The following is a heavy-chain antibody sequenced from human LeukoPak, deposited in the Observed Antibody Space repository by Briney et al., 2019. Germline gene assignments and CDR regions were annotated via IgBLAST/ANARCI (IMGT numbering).Heavy chain of an antibody. CDR1: GFTFSSYW. J-gene: IGHJ4*02. CDR2: IKHDGSEK. CDR3: AKEYTGTFSPFPSYFDN. Sequence: GGSLRLSCTASGFTFSSYWMNWVRQAPGKGLEWVANIKHDGSEKYHVDSVKGRFTISRDNSKNTLYLQMNSLRAEDTAIYYCAKEYTGTFSPFPSYFDNWGQGTLVTVSS. D-gene: IGHD1-26*01. V-gene: IGHV3-7*03.